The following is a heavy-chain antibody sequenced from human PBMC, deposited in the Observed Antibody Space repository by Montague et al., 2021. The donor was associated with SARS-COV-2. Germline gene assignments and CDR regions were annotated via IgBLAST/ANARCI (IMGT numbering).Heavy chain of an antibody. D-gene: IGHD1-26*01. Sequence: PALVKSTQTLTLTCTFSGFSLSTSGVGVGWIRQPPGKALEGLALINWDDDKRYSPSLKSRLTITKDTSKNQVALTMTNRDPVDTATYYCAHRRGLLLSDAFDIWGQGTMVTVSS. CDR3: AHRRGLLLSDAFDI. CDR1: GFSLSTSGVG. CDR2: INWDDDK. J-gene: IGHJ3*02. V-gene: IGHV2-5*02.